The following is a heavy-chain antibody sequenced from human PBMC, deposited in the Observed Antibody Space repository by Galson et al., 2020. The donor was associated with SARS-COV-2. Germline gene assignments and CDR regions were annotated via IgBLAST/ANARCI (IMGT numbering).Heavy chain of an antibody. V-gene: IGHV4-39*01. J-gene: IGHJ4*02. CDR2: LSYTGAT. CDR1: SGSIRSTNYS. Sequence: SETLYLTFNGSSGSIRSTNYSWGWICQPPGKGPEWTGSLSYTGATYYNPSLKSRVTISVDTSKKQFSLRLSSVTAADTAVYYCAEHTVVATQYPPFGSWGQGTLVTVSS. CDR3: AEHTVVATQYPPFGS. D-gene: IGHD2-21*01.